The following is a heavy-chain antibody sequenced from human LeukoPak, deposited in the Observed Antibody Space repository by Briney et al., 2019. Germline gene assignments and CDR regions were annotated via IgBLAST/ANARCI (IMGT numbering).Heavy chain of an antibody. Sequence: PSETLSLTCSVSGYSINNGYYWSWIRQPPGKGLEWIGEINHSGSTNYNPSLKSRVTISVDTSKNQFSLKLSSVTAADTAVYYCARGGGIVVVPAARSIDYWGQGTLVTVSS. J-gene: IGHJ4*02. CDR3: ARGGGIVVVPAARSIDY. CDR1: GYSINNGYY. D-gene: IGHD2-2*01. V-gene: IGHV4-34*01. CDR2: INHSGST.